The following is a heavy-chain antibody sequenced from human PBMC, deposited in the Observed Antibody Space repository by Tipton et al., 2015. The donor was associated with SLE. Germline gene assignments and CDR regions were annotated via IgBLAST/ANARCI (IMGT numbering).Heavy chain of an antibody. V-gene: IGHV3-11*01. D-gene: IGHD1-26*01. J-gene: IGHJ4*02. Sequence: SLRLSCAASGFSFSDYYMSWIRRVPGKGLEWVSYISSSGNNIMYADSVKGRFTISRDNARNSVYLQMNSLRGEDTALYYCTRVLVGAHNYWGQGTLVTVSS. CDR1: GFSFSDYY. CDR2: ISSSGNNI. CDR3: TRVLVGAHNY.